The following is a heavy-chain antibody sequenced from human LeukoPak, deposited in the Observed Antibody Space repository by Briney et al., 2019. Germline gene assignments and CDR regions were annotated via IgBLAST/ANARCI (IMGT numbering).Heavy chain of an antibody. D-gene: IGHD6-19*01. Sequence: GGSLRLSCAASGFTFSTYWMSWVRQAPGKGLEWVANINEDGSEKYYVDSVKGRFTISRHNAKNLLYLQMNSLRAEDTAVYYCAKDKYSSGWWAMDYWGQGTLVTVSS. CDR3: AKDKYSSGWWAMDY. CDR2: INEDGSEK. J-gene: IGHJ4*02. V-gene: IGHV3-7*03. CDR1: GFTFSTYW.